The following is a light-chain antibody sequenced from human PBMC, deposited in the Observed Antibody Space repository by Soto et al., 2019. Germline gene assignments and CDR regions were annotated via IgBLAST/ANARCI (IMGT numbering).Light chain of an antibody. CDR2: DVS. V-gene: IGLV2-14*03. J-gene: IGLJ1*01. CDR3: FSYTTTNTRV. Sequence: QSALTQPASVSGSPGQSITISCTGTSSDVGGYNYVSWYQQHPDKAPKLLIYDVSNRPSGVSNRFSGSRSGNTASLTISGLQAKDEADYYCFSYTTTNTRVFGTGTQLTVL. CDR1: SSDVGGYNY.